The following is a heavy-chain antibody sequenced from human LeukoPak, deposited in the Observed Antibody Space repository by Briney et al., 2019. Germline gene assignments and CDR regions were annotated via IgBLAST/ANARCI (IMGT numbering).Heavy chain of an antibody. D-gene: IGHD4-17*01. Sequence: GGSLRLSCAASGFTFSGYAMHWVRQAPGKGLEWVAVISYDGSNKYYADSVKGRFTISRDNSKNTLYLQMNSLRAEDTAVYYCARLNDYGDSYNWFDPWGQGTLVTVSS. CDR1: GFTFSGYA. CDR2: ISYDGSNK. J-gene: IGHJ5*02. CDR3: ARLNDYGDSYNWFDP. V-gene: IGHV3-30*04.